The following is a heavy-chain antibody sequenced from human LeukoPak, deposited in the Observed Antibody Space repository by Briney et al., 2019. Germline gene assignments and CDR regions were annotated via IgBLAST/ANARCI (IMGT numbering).Heavy chain of an antibody. D-gene: IGHD3-10*01. CDR3: ARDEGGFGYYYYYMDV. CDR2: FDPEDGET. V-gene: IGHV1-24*01. J-gene: IGHJ6*03. CDR1: GYTLTELS. Sequence: ASVKVSCKVSGYTLTELSMHWVRQAPGKGLEWMGGFDPEDGETIYAQKFQGRVTMTEDTSTDTAYMEPSSLRSEDTAVYYCARDEGGFGYYYYYMDVWGKGTTVTVSS.